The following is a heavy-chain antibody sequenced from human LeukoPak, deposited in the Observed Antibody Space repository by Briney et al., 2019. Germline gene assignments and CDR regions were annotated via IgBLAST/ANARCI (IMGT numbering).Heavy chain of an antibody. D-gene: IGHD2-2*01. V-gene: IGHV4-30-4*08. CDR3: ARAGPEVVPAAIDAFDI. Sequence: TLSLTCTVSGDSSSSGDYFWNWIRQPPGKGLEWIGYIYYSGSTYYNPSLKSRVSISVDTSKNQFSLKLSSVTAADTAVYYCARAGPEVVPAAIDAFDIWGQGTMVTVSS. J-gene: IGHJ3*02. CDR1: GDSSSSGDYF. CDR2: IYYSGST.